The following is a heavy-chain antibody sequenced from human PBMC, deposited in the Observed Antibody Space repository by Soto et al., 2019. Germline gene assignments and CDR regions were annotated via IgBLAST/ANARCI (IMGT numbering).Heavy chain of an antibody. CDR3: ALLRLLSGRYGNHYDLHV. Sequence: ASVKVSSKVSGYTPTELSMHWLRQAPGEGLEWMGGFDPEDGETIYAQQFQGRVTMTEDTSTATAYMELISLRSEDTAVYYCALLRLLSGRYGNHYDLHVWG. CDR2: FDPEDGET. D-gene: IGHD1-26*01. V-gene: IGHV1-24*01. CDR1: GYTPTELS. J-gene: IGHJ6*03.